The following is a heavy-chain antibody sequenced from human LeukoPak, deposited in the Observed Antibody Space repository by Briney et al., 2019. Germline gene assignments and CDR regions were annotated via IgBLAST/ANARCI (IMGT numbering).Heavy chain of an antibody. D-gene: IGHD6-13*01. CDR1: GITFSMDW. CDR2: INSDGSTT. V-gene: IGHV3-74*01. CDR3: ARDVSAAGVN. Sequence: GGSLRLSCAASGITFSMDWMYWVRHAPGKGLVWISRINSDGSTTTYADSVKGRFTMSRDNAKNTVYLEMNSLRAEDTAVYYCARDVSAAGVNWGQGTMVTVSS. J-gene: IGHJ4*02.